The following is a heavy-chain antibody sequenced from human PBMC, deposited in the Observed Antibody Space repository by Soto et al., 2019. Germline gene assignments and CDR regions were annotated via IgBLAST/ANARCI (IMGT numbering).Heavy chain of an antibody. CDR2: IYYSGST. D-gene: IGHD3-22*01. V-gene: IGHV4-59*01. CDR3: AREGYSSAYYYYYGMDV. Sequence: PSETLSLTCTVSGGSISSYYWSWIRQPPGKGLEWIGYIYYSGSTNYNPSLKSRVTISVDTSKSQFSLKLSSVTAADTAVYYCAREGYSSAYYYYYGMDVWGQGPTVTVSS. J-gene: IGHJ6*02. CDR1: GGSISSYY.